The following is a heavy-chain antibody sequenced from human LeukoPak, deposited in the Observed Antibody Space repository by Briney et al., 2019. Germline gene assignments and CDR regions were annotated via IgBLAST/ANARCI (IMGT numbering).Heavy chain of an antibody. J-gene: IGHJ4*02. CDR3: ARGGSDTAMAHDY. CDR1: GFTFSSYS. CDR2: ISSSSSTI. V-gene: IGHV3-48*01. D-gene: IGHD5-18*01. Sequence: GGSLRLSCAASGFTFSSYSMNWVRQAPGKGLEWVSYISSSSSTIYYADSVKGRFTISRDNAKKSLYLQMNSLRAEDTAVYYCARGGSDTAMAHDYWGQGTLVTVSS.